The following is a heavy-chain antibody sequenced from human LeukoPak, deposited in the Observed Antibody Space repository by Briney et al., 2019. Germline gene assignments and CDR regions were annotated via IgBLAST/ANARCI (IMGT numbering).Heavy chain of an antibody. CDR1: GFSFREYP. J-gene: IGHJ3*01. V-gene: IGHV3-30*04. Sequence: GGSLRLSCVASGFSFREYPIHWVRQAPGKGREWVGVISNDGTNEYDAEFVKGRFTMSRDNFKNTVFLDMKNLRTEDTAVYYCARAQISMFSSGQYLDVWGQGTLVPVSS. D-gene: IGHD1-14*01. CDR3: ARAQISMFSSGQYLDV. CDR2: ISNDGTNE.